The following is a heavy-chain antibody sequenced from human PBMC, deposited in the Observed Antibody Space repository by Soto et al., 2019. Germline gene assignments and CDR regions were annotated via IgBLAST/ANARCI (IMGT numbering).Heavy chain of an antibody. D-gene: IGHD2-2*01. V-gene: IGHV1-69*06. CDR1: GGTFSSYA. J-gene: IGHJ6*02. Sequence: SVKVSCKASGGTFSSYAISWVRQPPGQGLGWMGGIIPIFGTANYAQKFQGRVTITADKSTSTAYMELSSLRSEDTAVYYCASSKDCSSTSCYEPLDYYYYGMDVWGQGTTVTVSS. CDR2: IIPIFGTA. CDR3: ASSKDCSSTSCYEPLDYYYYGMDV.